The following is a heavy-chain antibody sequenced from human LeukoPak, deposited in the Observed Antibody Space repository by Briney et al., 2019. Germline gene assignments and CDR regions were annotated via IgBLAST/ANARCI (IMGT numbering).Heavy chain of an antibody. CDR1: GGSFSGYY. D-gene: IGHD6-13*01. CDR3: ASGYSSSWPFDY. J-gene: IGHJ4*02. V-gene: IGHV4-34*01. CDR2: INHRGST. Sequence: SETLSLTCAVYGGSFSGYYWSWIRQPPGKGLEWIGEINHRGSTSYNPSLKSRLTISKDKFKNQFSLKLTSVTAADTAVYYCASGYSSSWPFDYWGQGTLVTVSS.